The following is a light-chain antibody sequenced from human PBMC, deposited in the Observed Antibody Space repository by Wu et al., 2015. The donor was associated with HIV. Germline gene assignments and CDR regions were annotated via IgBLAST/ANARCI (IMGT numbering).Light chain of an antibody. V-gene: IGKV1-13*02. CDR1: QGISSV. CDR3: QQYNSYLLT. CDR2: KAS. J-gene: IGKJ4*01. Sequence: AIQLTQSPSSLSASVGDRVTITCRASQGISSVLAWYQQKPGKAPKLLIYKASSLESGVPSRFSGSGSGTEFTLTISSLQPDDFATYYCQQYNSYLLTFGGGTKVEIK.